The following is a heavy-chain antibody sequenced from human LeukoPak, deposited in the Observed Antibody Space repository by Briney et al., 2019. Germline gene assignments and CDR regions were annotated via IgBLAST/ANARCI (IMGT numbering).Heavy chain of an antibody. V-gene: IGHV3-23*01. CDR3: AKEVRDYALLRNWFDP. Sequence: GGSLRLSCAASGFTFSSYAMSWVRQAPGKGLEWVSTISDSGSGGNTYYADSVRGRFTISRDNSKNTLYLQMNSLRAEDTAVYYCAKEVRDYALLRNWFDPWGQGTLVTVSS. D-gene: IGHD2-2*01. J-gene: IGHJ5*02. CDR1: GFTFSSYA. CDR2: ISDSGSGGNT.